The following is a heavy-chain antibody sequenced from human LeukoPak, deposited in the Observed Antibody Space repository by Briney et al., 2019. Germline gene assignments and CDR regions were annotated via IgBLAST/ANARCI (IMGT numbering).Heavy chain of an antibody. Sequence: GESLKISCKGSGYSFTSYWIGWVRQMPGKGLEWMGIIYPGGSDTRYSPSFQGQVTISADKSISTAYLQWSSLKASDTAMYYCASGSSPFYYGMDVWGKGTTVTVSS. CDR2: IYPGGSDT. V-gene: IGHV5-51*01. D-gene: IGHD2-2*01. J-gene: IGHJ6*04. CDR3: ASGSSPFYYGMDV. CDR1: GYSFTSYW.